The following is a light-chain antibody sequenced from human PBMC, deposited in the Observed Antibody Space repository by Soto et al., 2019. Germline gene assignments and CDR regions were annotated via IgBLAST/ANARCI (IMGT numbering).Light chain of an antibody. CDR1: SSDVGGYNY. Sequence: QSVLTQPASASGSPGQSITISCTGTSSDVGGYNYVSWYQHYPGKAPKLMIYEVSNRPSGVSNRFSGSKSGNTASLTISGLQAEDEADYYCNSYTSSSALVFGPGPKVTVL. CDR3: NSYTSSSALV. J-gene: IGLJ1*01. V-gene: IGLV2-14*01. CDR2: EVS.